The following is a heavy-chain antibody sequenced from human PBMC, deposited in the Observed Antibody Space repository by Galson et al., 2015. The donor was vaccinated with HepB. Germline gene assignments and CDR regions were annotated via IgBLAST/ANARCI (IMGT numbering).Heavy chain of an antibody. D-gene: IGHD3-10*01. V-gene: IGHV3-11*06. Sequence: SLRLSCAASGFTFSDYYMSWIRQAPGKGLEWVSYISSSSSYTNYADSVKGRFTISRDNAKNSLYLQMNSLRAEDTAVYYCARDTSGSYYNVYYGMDVWGQGTTVTVSS. CDR1: GFTFSDYY. CDR2: ISSSSSYT. CDR3: ARDTSGSYYNVYYGMDV. J-gene: IGHJ6*02.